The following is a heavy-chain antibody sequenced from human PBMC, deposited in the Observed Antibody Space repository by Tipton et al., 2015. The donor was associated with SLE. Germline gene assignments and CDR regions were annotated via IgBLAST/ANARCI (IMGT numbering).Heavy chain of an antibody. Sequence: TLSLTCTVSGGSISSGSYYWSWIRQPAGKGLEWIGYIYTSGSTNYNPSLKSRLTISVDTSKNQFSLKLSSVTAADTAVYYCARGGYYYYGSGSYYKDAKLNWFDPWGQGTLVTVSS. CDR2: IYTSGST. V-gene: IGHV4-61*09. CDR1: GGSISSGSYY. CDR3: ARGGYYYYGSGSYYKDAKLNWFDP. J-gene: IGHJ5*02. D-gene: IGHD3-10*01.